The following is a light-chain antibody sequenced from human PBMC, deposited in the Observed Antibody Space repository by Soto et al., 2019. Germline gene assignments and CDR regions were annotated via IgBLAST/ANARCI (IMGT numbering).Light chain of an antibody. Sequence: IQMTQSPSTLSASVGDRVTITCRVSQSISSWLAWYQQKPGKAPKLLIYDASSLESGVPSRFSGSGSGTEFTLTISSRQPDDFATYYCQEYNSYSITFGQGTRLEIK. J-gene: IGKJ5*01. CDR3: QEYNSYSIT. CDR1: QSISSW. V-gene: IGKV1-5*01. CDR2: DAS.